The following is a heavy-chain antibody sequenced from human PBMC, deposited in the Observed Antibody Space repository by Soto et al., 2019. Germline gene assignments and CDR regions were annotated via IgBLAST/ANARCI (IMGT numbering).Heavy chain of an antibody. CDR3: AKGVPDYYGSGSYFDY. Sequence: GGSLRLSCAASGFTFSSYATSWVRQAPGKGLEWVSAISGSGGRTYYADSVKGRFTISRDNSKNTLPLQMNSLSAEDTAVYYCAKGVPDYYGSGSYFDYWGQGTLVTVSS. J-gene: IGHJ4*02. CDR1: GFTFSSYA. CDR2: ISGSGGRT. V-gene: IGHV3-23*01. D-gene: IGHD3-10*01.